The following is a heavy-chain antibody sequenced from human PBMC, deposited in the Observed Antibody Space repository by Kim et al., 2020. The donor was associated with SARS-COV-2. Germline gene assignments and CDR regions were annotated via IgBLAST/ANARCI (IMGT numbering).Heavy chain of an antibody. V-gene: IGHV1-18*01. CDR3: ARGLGYYDFWSGYPTGDYYYGMDV. Sequence: ASVKVSCKASGYTFTSYGISWVRQAPGQGLEWMGWISAYNGNTNYAQKLQGRVTMTTDTSTSTAYMELRSLRSDDTAVYYCARGLGYYDFWSGYPTGDYYYGMDVWGQGTTVTVSS. J-gene: IGHJ6*02. D-gene: IGHD3-3*01. CDR2: ISAYNGNT. CDR1: GYTFTSYG.